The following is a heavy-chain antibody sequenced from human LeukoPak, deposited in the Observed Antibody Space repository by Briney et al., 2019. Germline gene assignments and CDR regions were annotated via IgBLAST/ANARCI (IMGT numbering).Heavy chain of an antibody. CDR3: ARASLYCSSTSCYFSLFDP. D-gene: IGHD2-2*01. CDR2: IIPIFGTA. V-gene: IGHV1-69*05. Sequence: SVKVSCKASGGTFSSYAISWVRQAPGQGLEWMGGIIPIFGTANYARKFQGRVTITTDESTSTAYMELSSLRSEDTAVYYCARASLYCSSTSCYFSLFDPWGQGTLVTVS. CDR1: GGTFSSYA. J-gene: IGHJ5*02.